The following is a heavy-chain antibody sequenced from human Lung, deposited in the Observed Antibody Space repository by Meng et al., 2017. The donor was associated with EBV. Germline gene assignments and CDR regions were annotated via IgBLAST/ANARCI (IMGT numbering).Heavy chain of an antibody. CDR2: INHSGST. V-gene: IGHV4-34*01. Sequence: QVQLQQWGAGLLKPSETLPRTCAVYGGSFSGYYWSWIRQPPGKGLEWIGEINHSGSTNYNPSLKSRVTISIDTSKNQFSLKLSSVTAADTAVYYCAREPDSLGYWGQGTLVTVSS. J-gene: IGHJ4*02. CDR1: GGSFSGYY. D-gene: IGHD2-21*01. CDR3: AREPDSLGY.